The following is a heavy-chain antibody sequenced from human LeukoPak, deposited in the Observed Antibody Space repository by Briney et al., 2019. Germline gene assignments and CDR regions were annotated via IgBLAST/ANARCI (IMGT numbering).Heavy chain of an antibody. V-gene: IGHV3-23*01. J-gene: IGHJ4*02. CDR3: AKFPVPWKYSGSYWDYFDY. Sequence: PGGSLRLSCAASGFTFSSYAMSWVRQAPGKGLEWVSAISGSGGSTYYADSVKGRFTISRDNSKNTLYLQMNSLRAEDTAVYYCAKFPVPWKYSGSYWDYFDYWGQGTLVTVSS. CDR2: ISGSGGST. CDR1: GFTFSSYA. D-gene: IGHD1-26*01.